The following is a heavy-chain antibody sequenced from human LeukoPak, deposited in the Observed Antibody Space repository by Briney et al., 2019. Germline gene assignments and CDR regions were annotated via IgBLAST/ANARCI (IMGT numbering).Heavy chain of an antibody. CDR1: CGSFSGYY. CDR2: INHSGST. J-gene: IGHJ6*02. Sequence: SETLSLTCAVYCGSFSGYYWSWIRQPPGKGLEWIGEINHSGSTNYNPSLKSRVTISVDTSKNQFSLKLSSVTAADTAVYYCARGVITFGGVIYGMDVWGQGTTVTVSS. CDR3: ARGVITFGGVIYGMDV. D-gene: IGHD3-16*01. V-gene: IGHV4-34*01.